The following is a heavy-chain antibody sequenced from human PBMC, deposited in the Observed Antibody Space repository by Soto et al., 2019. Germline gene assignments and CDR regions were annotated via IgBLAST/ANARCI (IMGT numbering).Heavy chain of an antibody. V-gene: IGHV3-23*01. J-gene: IGHJ6*02. CDR3: VQDWTGNSCPCMVV. Sequence: EVQLLESGGGLVQPGGSLRLSCAASGFTFSSFAMTWVRQAPGEGLEWVSSISSSGETTYYSDSLKGRFTISRDISNNMVYLQMTCLRAEDTDVYFCVQDWTGNSCPCMVVWCQGTTFPVSS. D-gene: IGHD6-13*01. CDR1: GFTFSSFA. CDR2: ISSSGETT.